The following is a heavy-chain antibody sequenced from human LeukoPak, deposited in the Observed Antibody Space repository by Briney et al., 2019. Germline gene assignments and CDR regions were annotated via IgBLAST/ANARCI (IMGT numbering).Heavy chain of an antibody. J-gene: IGHJ3*02. Sequence: GSLLLSCAASGFTFIDYEMNWVRQAPGKGLEWVSYISSSGITIYYADSVKGRFTISRDNAKNSLYLQMNSLRAEDTAVYYCARERYYDAFDIWGQGTMVTVSS. V-gene: IGHV3-48*03. CDR3: ARERYYDAFDI. CDR2: ISSSGITI. D-gene: IGHD2-8*01. CDR1: GFTFIDYE.